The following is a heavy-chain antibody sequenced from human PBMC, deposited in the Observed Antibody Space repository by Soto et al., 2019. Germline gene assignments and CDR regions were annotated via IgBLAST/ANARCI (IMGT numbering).Heavy chain of an antibody. Sequence: PWRSLRLSCAASGFTFSSYALQWVRKDLGKGLEWVAVISYDGSNKYYADSVKGRFTISRDNSKNTLYLQMNSLRAEDTAVYYCARDLSAARYYYYGMDVWGQGTTVTVS. CDR1: GFTFSSYA. D-gene: IGHD2-15*01. J-gene: IGHJ6*02. CDR3: ARDLSAARYYYYGMDV. CDR2: ISYDGSNK. V-gene: IGHV3-30-3*01.